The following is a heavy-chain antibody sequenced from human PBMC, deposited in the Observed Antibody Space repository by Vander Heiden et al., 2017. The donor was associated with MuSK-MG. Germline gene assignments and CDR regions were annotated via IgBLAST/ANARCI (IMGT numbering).Heavy chain of an antibody. J-gene: IGHJ5*02. V-gene: IGHV3-53*01. Sequence: EVQLVESGGGLIQPGGSLRLSCAASGFTVSSNYMSWVRQAPGKGREWVSVIYSGGSTYYADSVKGRFTISRDNSKNTLYLQMNSLRAEDTAVYYCARENVAGYSSGWEGWFDPWGQGTLVTVSS. D-gene: IGHD6-19*01. CDR2: IYSGGST. CDR3: ARENVAGYSSGWEGWFDP. CDR1: GFTVSSNY.